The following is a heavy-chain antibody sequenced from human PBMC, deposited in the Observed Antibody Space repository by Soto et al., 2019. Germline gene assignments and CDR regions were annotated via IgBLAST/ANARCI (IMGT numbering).Heavy chain of an antibody. J-gene: IGHJ4*02. V-gene: IGHV4-30-2*03. CDR2: IYYDGNT. D-gene: IGHD2-8*02. Sequence: SETLSLTCAVSGGSISRGVYSWSWIRQPPGKGLECIANIYYDGNTYYNPSLKSRVAISLDTSKNQFSLKLTSVTAADTAVYYCARDKITGLFDYWGQGTLVTVSS. CDR1: GGSISRGVYS. CDR3: ARDKITGLFDY.